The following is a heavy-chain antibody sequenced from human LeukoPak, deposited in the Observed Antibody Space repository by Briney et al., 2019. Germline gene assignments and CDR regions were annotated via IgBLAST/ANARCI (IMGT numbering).Heavy chain of an antibody. D-gene: IGHD1-26*01. J-gene: IGHJ4*02. V-gene: IGHV1-18*01. CDR3: AREYIVGATIYYFDY. CDR1: GYTFTSYG. Sequence: ATVKVSCKASGYTFTSYGISWVRQAPGQGLEWMGWISAYNGNTNYAQKLQGRVTMTTDTSTSTAYMELRSLRSDDTAVYYCAREYIVGATIYYFDYWGQGTLVTVSS. CDR2: ISAYNGNT.